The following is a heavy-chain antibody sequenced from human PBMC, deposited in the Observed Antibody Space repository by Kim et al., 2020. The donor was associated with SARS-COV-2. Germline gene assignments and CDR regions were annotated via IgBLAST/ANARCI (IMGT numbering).Heavy chain of an antibody. V-gene: IGHV3-48*02. Sequence: ADSVKGRFTISRDNAKNSLYLQMHRLRDEDTAVYYCARDASSTVTVSNDYWGQGTLVTVSS. D-gene: IGHD4-17*01. CDR3: ARDASSTVTVSNDY. J-gene: IGHJ4*02.